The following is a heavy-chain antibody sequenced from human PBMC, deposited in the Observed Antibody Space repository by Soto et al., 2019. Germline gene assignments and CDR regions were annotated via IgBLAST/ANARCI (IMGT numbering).Heavy chain of an antibody. J-gene: IGHJ5*02. CDR1: GGSFSGYY. CDR2: INHSGST. V-gene: IGHV4-34*01. Sequence: SETLSLTCAVYGGSFSGYYWSWIRQPPGKGLEWIGEINHSGSTNHNPSLKSRVTISVGTSKNQFSLKLSSVTAADTAVYYCARVVSSWTNWFDPWGQGTLATVSS. D-gene: IGHD6-13*01. CDR3: ARVVSSWTNWFDP.